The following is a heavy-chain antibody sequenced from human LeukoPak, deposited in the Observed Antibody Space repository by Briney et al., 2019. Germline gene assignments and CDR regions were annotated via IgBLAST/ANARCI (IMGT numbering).Heavy chain of an antibody. CDR3: VKDLGFGMIVPRGFHY. J-gene: IGHJ4*02. CDR2: ISWSSDNF. CDR1: GFTFDDSA. D-gene: IGHD3-22*01. Sequence: GRSLRLSCAASGFTFDDSAMYWVRQAPGKGLEWVSGISWSSDNFGYADSVKGRFTISRDNAKKSLYLEMNGLRAEDTAMYYCVKDLGFGMIVPRGFHYWGQGTLVTVSS. V-gene: IGHV3-9*01.